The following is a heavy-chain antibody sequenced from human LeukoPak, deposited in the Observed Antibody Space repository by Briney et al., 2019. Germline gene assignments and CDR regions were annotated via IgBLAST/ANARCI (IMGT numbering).Heavy chain of an antibody. CDR3: AAHRGKRVAGAFDI. J-gene: IGHJ3*02. V-gene: IGHV4-38-2*02. D-gene: IGHD4-23*01. CDR2: IYYSGST. Sequence: SETLSLTCTVSGYSISSGYYWGWIRQPPGKGLEWIGSIYYSGSTYYNPSLKSRVTISVDTSKNQFSLKLSSVTAADTAVYYCAAHRGKRVAGAFDIWGQGTMVTVSS. CDR1: GYSISSGYY.